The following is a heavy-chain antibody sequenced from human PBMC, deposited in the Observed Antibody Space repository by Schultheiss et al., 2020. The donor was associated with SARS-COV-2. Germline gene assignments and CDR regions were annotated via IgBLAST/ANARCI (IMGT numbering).Heavy chain of an antibody. Sequence: SETLSLTCTVSGGSISSYYWSWIRQPPGKGLEWIGEIYHSGSTNYNPSLKSRVTISVDKSKNQFSLKLSSVTAADTAVYYCARDRGYSYGSFGYYGMDVWGQGTTVTVSS. J-gene: IGHJ6*02. CDR1: GGSISSYY. V-gene: IGHV4-59*12. CDR2: IYHSGST. CDR3: ARDRGYSYGSFGYYGMDV. D-gene: IGHD5-18*01.